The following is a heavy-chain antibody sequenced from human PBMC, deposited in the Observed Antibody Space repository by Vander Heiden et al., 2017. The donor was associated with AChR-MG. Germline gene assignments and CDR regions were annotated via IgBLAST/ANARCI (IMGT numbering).Heavy chain of an antibody. V-gene: IGHV4-34*01. CDR1: GGSFSGYY. J-gene: IGHJ4*02. Sequence: QVQLQQWGAGLLKPSETLSLTCAVYGGSFSGYYWSWIRQPPGKGLEWIGEINHSGSTNYNPSLKRRVTISVDTSKNQFSLKLSSVTAADTAVYYCARARRGYSGYGGIGGFDYWGQGTLVTVSS. CDR3: ARARRGYSGYGGIGGFDY. D-gene: IGHD5-12*01. CDR2: INHSGST.